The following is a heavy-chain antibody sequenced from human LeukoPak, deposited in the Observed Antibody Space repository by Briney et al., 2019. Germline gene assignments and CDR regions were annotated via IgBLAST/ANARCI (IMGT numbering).Heavy chain of an antibody. CDR3: ASRKLGNDY. Sequence: SETLSLTCTVSGGSVSDYYWSWIRQSPGKGLEWIGYIYYTGTTYNPSLKSRVTISADTSKSQFSLRLSSVTAADTAVYYCASRKLGNDYWGQGTLVTVSS. J-gene: IGHJ4*02. CDR1: GGSVSDYY. CDR2: IYYTGT. V-gene: IGHV4-59*02. D-gene: IGHD7-27*01.